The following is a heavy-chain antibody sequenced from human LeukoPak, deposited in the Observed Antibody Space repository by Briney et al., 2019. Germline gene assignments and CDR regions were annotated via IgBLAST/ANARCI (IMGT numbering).Heavy chain of an antibody. D-gene: IGHD4-23*01. CDR3: ARDAGRPFGGNGYYYYIDV. V-gene: IGHV3-23*01. CDR2: ISGSGGST. CDR1: GFTFSSYG. Sequence: PGGSLRLSCAASGFTFSSYGMSWVRQAPGKGLEWVSAISGSGGSTYYADSVKGRFTISKDNSKNTLYLQMNSLRAEDTAVYYCARDAGRPFGGNGYYYYIDVWGKGTTVTISS. J-gene: IGHJ6*03.